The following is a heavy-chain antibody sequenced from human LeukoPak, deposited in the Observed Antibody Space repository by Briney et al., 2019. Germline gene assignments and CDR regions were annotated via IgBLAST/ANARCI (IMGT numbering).Heavy chain of an antibody. CDR2: INPNSGGT. CDR1: GYTFTGYY. Sequence: ASVKVSCKASGYTFTGYYMHWVRQAPGQGLEWMGWINPNSGGTNYAQKFQGRVTMTRNTSISTAYMELSSLRSEDTAVYYCARMSYYDSSGDNWFDPWGQGTLVTVSS. J-gene: IGHJ5*02. V-gene: IGHV1-2*02. D-gene: IGHD3-22*01. CDR3: ARMSYYDSSGDNWFDP.